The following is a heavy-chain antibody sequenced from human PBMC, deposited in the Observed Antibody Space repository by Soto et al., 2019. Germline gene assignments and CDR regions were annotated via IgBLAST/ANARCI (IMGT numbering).Heavy chain of an antibody. J-gene: IGHJ5*02. Sequence: GGSLRLSCAASGFTFDDYAMHWVRQAPGKGLEWVSGITWNGGDITYTGSVKGRFSISRDNAENTLYLHMSSLRPEDTALYYCARSRGLRSRPLDLWGQGTLVTVS. CDR2: ITWNGGDI. CDR3: ARSRGLRSRPLDL. D-gene: IGHD3-22*01. CDR1: GFTFDDYA. V-gene: IGHV3-9*01.